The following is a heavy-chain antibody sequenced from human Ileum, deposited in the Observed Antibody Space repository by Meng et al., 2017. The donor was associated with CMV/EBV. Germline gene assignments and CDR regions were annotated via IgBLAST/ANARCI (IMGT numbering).Heavy chain of an antibody. V-gene: IGHV4-4*07. D-gene: IGHD3-10*01. J-gene: IGHJ4*02. CDR3: GRAGARGVPVDM. Sequence: QLPGSGPGLVKPSETLSLTCSVSGDSISGYHWTWIRKPAGKGLEWIGRLRTSGTTDHNPSLKSRVTLSIDTSKNQFSLKLNSVTAADTAVYYCGRAGARGVPVDMWGQGTLVTVSS. CDR2: LRTSGTT. CDR1: GDSISGYH.